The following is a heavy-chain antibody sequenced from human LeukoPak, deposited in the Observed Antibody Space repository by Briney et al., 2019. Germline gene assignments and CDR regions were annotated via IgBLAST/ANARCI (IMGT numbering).Heavy chain of an antibody. D-gene: IGHD6-13*01. CDR1: GFTFDDYA. CDR2: ISWNSGSI. J-gene: IGHJ5*02. V-gene: IGHV3-9*01. Sequence: GGSLRLSCAASGFTFDDYAMHWVRQAPGKGLEWVSGISWNSGSIGYADSVKGRFTISRDNAKNSLYLQMNSLRAEDTALYYCAKDIVTFTTVIAAAGTGGFDPWGQGTLVTVSS. CDR3: AKDIVTFTTVIAAAGTGGFDP.